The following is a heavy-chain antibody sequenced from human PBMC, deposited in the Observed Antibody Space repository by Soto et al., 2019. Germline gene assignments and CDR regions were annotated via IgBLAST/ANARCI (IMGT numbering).Heavy chain of an antibody. V-gene: IGHV3-7*01. Sequence: EVQLVESGGGLVQPGGSLRLSCAASGFTFSSYRMSWVRQAPGKGLEWVANIKQDGSEKYYVDSVKGRFTISRDNAKNSLYLQMNSLRAEDTAVYYCARSGGSWQCLVGGWYFDLWGRGTLVTVSS. CDR3: ARSGGSWQCLVGGWYFDL. CDR2: IKQDGSEK. D-gene: IGHD6-19*01. CDR1: GFTFSSYR. J-gene: IGHJ2*01.